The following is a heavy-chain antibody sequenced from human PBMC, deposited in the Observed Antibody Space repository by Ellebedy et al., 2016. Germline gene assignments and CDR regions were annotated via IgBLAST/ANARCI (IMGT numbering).Heavy chain of an antibody. J-gene: IGHJ4*01. CDR2: IKQDESDK. V-gene: IGHV3-7*01. CDR1: GFTFSTYW. D-gene: IGHD1-1*01. CDR3: ARDHSTGTTAFDY. Sequence: GGSLRLSCAASGFTFSTYWMSWVRQAPGKGLEWVASIKQDESDKKYVDPVKGRSTISRDNAKNSVYLQIDSLGVEDTGVYYCARDHSTGTTAFDYWGHGALVTVSS.